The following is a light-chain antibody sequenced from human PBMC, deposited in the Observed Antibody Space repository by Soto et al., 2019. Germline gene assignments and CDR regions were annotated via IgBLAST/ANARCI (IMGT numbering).Light chain of an antibody. CDR3: SSCTSSSSLLYV. CDR2: EVN. CDR1: SSDVGYYNY. V-gene: IGLV2-14*01. Sequence: QSVLTQPASVSGSPGQSITISCTGTSSDVGYYNYVSWYRQHPGKAPRLMIYEVNNRPSGVSSRFSGSKSGNTASLTISGLQAEDEADYYCSSCTSSSSLLYVFGTGTKQTVL. J-gene: IGLJ1*01.